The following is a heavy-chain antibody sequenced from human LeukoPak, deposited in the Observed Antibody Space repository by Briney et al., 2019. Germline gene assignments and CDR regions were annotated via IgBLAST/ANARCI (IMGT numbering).Heavy chain of an antibody. Sequence: GGSLRLSCAASGFTFSSYAMSWVRQAPGKGLEWVSAISGSGGSTYYADSVKGRFTISRDNSKNTLYLQINSLRAEYTAVYYCAKDWLRSSFDYCGQGTLGTVSS. CDR3: AKDWLRSSFDY. D-gene: IGHD5-18*01. CDR2: ISGSGGST. V-gene: IGHV3-23*01. CDR1: GFTFSSYA. J-gene: IGHJ4*02.